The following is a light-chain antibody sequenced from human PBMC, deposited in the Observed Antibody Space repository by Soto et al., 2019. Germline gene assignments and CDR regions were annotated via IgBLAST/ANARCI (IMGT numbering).Light chain of an antibody. CDR1: DSNIGSNS. CDR3: ATWDDGLSGVL. Sequence: QSVLTQPPSASGTPGQRVSITCSGSDSNIGSNSVHWYQRVPGMAPKLLVYKSDQRPSGVPDRFSGSKSVTSASLAISGLRAEDEAEYYCATWDDGLSGVLFGGGTKLTVL. V-gene: IGLV1-47*01. J-gene: IGLJ2*01. CDR2: KSD.